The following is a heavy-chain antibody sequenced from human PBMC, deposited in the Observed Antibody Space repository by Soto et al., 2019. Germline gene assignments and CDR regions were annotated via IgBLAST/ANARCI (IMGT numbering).Heavy chain of an antibody. Sequence: GSGKVSCKASGYTFTSYYMHWVRQAPGQGLEWMGIINPSGGSTSYAQKFQGRVTFTRDTSASTAYMELSSLRSEDTAVYYCARGRETGTTPPDYFDYWGQGTLVTSPQ. CDR2: INPSGGST. D-gene: IGHD1-1*01. J-gene: IGHJ4*01. V-gene: IGHV1-46*01. CDR1: GYTFTSYY. CDR3: ARGRETGTTPPDYFDY.